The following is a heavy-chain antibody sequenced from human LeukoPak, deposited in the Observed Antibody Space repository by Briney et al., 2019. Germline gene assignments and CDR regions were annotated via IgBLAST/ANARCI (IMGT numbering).Heavy chain of an antibody. Sequence: SETLSLTCTVSGGSISSSSYYWGWIRQPPGKGLEWIGSIYYSGSTYYNPSLKSRVTISVDTSKNQFSLKLSSVTAADTAVYYCARNGYSYGFAHRDYFDYWGQGTLVTVSS. J-gene: IGHJ4*02. CDR2: IYYSGST. CDR1: GGSISSSSYY. V-gene: IGHV4-39*01. CDR3: ARNGYSYGFAHRDYFDY. D-gene: IGHD5-18*01.